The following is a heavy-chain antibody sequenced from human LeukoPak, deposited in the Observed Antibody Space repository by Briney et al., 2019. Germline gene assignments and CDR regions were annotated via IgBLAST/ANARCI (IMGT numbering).Heavy chain of an antibody. CDR1: GFTFSSYE. CDR2: ISSSGSTI. CDR3: ARIEHYYYYMDV. V-gene: IGHV3-48*03. J-gene: IGHJ6*03. D-gene: IGHD5-24*01. Sequence: PGGSLRLSCAASGFTFSSYEMNWVRQAPGKGLEWVSYISSSGSTIYYADPVKGRFTISRDNAKNSLYLQMNSLRAEDTAVYYCARIEHYYYYMDVWGKGTTVTVSS.